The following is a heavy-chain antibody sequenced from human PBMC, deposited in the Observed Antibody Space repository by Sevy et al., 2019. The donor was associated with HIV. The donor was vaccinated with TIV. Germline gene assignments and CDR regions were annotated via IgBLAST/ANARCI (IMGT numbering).Heavy chain of an antibody. J-gene: IGHJ4*02. Sequence: GGSLRLSCTASGFTFGDYAMSWFRQAPGKGLEWVGFIRSKAYGGTTEYAASVKGRFTISRDDSKSIAYLQMNNLKTEDTAVYYCTRWDLGGTMIVATIDYWGQGTLVTVSS. V-gene: IGHV3-49*03. CDR3: TRWDLGGTMIVATIDY. CDR2: IRSKAYGGTT. CDR1: GFTFGDYA. D-gene: IGHD3-22*01.